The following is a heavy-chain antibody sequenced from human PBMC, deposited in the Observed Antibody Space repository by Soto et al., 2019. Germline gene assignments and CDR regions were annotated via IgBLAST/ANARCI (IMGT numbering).Heavy chain of an antibody. CDR2: INTNNGDT. CDR3: ARVAGSYGYNWFDP. CDR1: GYTFINYA. Sequence: SVKVSCKASGYTFINYAISLFLHAPGQGLDWMGLINTNNGDTNYSRNFQGRVTMTTATSTSTAYMELRSLRSDDTAVYYCARVAGSYGYNWFDPWGQGTLVTVS. D-gene: IGHD1-26*01. J-gene: IGHJ5*02. V-gene: IGHV1-18*04.